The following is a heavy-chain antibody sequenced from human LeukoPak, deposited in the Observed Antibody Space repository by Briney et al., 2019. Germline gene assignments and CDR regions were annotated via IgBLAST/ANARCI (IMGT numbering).Heavy chain of an antibody. Sequence: PSETLSLTCTVSGGSISSGSYYWSWIRQPAGKGLEWIGRIYTSGSTNYNPSLKSRVTISVDTSKNQFSLKLSSVTAADTAVYYCTRGITVVRGVTWFDPWGQGTLVTVSS. J-gene: IGHJ5*02. CDR1: GGSISSGSYY. CDR3: TRGITVVRGVTWFDP. D-gene: IGHD3-10*01. CDR2: IYTSGST. V-gene: IGHV4-61*02.